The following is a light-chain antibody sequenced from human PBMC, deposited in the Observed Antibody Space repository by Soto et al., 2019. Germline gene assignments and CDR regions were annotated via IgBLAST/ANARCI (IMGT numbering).Light chain of an antibody. CDR2: AAS. V-gene: IGKV1-39*01. Sequence: DIQMTQSPSSLSASVGARVTITCRASQSISSYLNWYQQKPGKAPKLLIYAASSLQSGVPSRFSGSGSGTDFTLTISSLQPEDFATYYCQQPPYTFGPGTKVDIK. CDR3: QQPPYT. CDR1: QSISSY. J-gene: IGKJ3*01.